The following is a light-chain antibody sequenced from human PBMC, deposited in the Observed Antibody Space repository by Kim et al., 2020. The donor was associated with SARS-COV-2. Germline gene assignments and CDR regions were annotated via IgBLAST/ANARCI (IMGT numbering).Light chain of an antibody. CDR2: SAS. V-gene: IGKV3-20*01. J-gene: IGKJ2*01. CDR1: QSVTSSY. CDR3: QQYGSSRYT. Sequence: LSPGERATLSCRASQSVTSSYLAWYQQRPGQAPRLLIYSASSRAAGIPDRFSGSGSGTDFSLTISRLEPEDFAMYYCQQYGSSRYTFGQWTKLEIK.